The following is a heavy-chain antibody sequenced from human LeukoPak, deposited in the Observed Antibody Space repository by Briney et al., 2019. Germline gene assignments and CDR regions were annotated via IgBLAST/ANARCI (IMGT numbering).Heavy chain of an antibody. Sequence: SETLSLTCTVSGGSIHSYYWHWIRQPPGKGLEWIGYIFSTGSTNYTPSLKSRATISLQTSKSQFSLKLSSVTATDTAVYYCARRRYSGYDLDYWGQGTLVTVSS. J-gene: IGHJ4*02. D-gene: IGHD5-12*01. V-gene: IGHV4-59*08. CDR2: IFSTGST. CDR1: GGSIHSYY. CDR3: ARRRYSGYDLDY.